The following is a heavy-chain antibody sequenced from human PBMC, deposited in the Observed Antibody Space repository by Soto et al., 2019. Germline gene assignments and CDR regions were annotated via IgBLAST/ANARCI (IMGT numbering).Heavy chain of an antibody. V-gene: IGHV3-23*01. CDR1: GFTFSSYA. CDR2: VSGSGGST. CDR3: ALVVMAGPLDY. J-gene: IGHJ4*02. D-gene: IGHD3-22*01. Sequence: EVQLLESGGGLVQPGGSLRLSCAASGFTFSSYAMSWVRQAPGKGLEWVSAVSGSGGSTYYADSVKGRFTISRDNSKNTLYLQMNSMRAEDTAVDYCALVVMAGPLDYWGQGTLVTVSS.